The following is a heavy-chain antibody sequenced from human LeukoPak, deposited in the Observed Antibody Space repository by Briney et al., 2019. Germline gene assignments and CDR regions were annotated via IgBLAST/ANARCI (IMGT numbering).Heavy chain of an antibody. CDR1: GGTFSSYA. V-gene: IGHV1-69*13. CDR3: ARDSIAAAGSDP. J-gene: IGHJ5*02. Sequence: ASVKVSCKASGGTFSSYAISWVRQAPGQGLEWTGGIIPIFGTANYAQKFQGRVTITADESTSTAYMELSSLRSEDTAVYYCARDSIAAAGSDPWGQGTLVTVSS. CDR2: IIPIFGTA. D-gene: IGHD6-13*01.